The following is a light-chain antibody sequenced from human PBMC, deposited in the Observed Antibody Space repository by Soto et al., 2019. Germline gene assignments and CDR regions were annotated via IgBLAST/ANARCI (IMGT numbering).Light chain of an antibody. CDR2: DAS. Sequence: EIVLTQSPATLSLSPGERVTLSCRASQSVSSYLAWYQQKPGQAPRLLIHDASNRATGIPVRFSGSGSGTXXTLTISSLEPEDFAVYYCQQRTNWPPTFGQGTRLEIK. V-gene: IGKV3-11*01. CDR3: QQRTNWPPT. CDR1: QSVSSY. J-gene: IGKJ5*01.